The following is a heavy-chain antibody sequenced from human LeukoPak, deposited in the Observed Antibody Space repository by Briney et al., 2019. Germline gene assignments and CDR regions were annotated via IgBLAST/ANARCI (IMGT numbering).Heavy chain of an antibody. CDR2: IYHSGST. V-gene: IGHV4-30-2*01. Sequence: SQTPSLTCAVSGGSISSDGYSWSWIRQPPGKGLEWIGYIYHSGSTYNNPSLKSRVTISVDTSKNQFSLKLSSVTAADTAVYYCAREPTYYDFWGFDPWGQGTLVTVSS. J-gene: IGHJ5*02. CDR3: AREPTYYDFWGFDP. D-gene: IGHD3-3*01. CDR1: GGSISSDGYS.